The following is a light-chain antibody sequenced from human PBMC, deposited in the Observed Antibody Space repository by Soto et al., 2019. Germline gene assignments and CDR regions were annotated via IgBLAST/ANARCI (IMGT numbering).Light chain of an antibody. J-gene: IGLJ3*02. Sequence: QSALTQPASVSGSPGQSITISCTGTSSDVGGYNYVSWYQQQPGKAPKLMIYEVSNRPSGVSNRFSGSKSGNTASLTISGLHTEDEADYYCSSFTSINTWVFGGGTKLTVL. CDR2: EVS. V-gene: IGLV2-14*01. CDR1: SSDVGGYNY. CDR3: SSFTSINTWV.